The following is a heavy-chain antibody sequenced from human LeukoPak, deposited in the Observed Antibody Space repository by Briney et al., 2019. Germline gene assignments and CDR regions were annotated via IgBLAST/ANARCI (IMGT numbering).Heavy chain of an antibody. CDR2: TYYRSTWYN. CDR1: GDSVSSNSVT. CDR3: ARRLTQYDCFDP. D-gene: IGHD2-2*01. V-gene: IGHV6-1*01. J-gene: IGHJ5*02. Sequence: SQTLSLTCAISGDSVSSNSVTWNCIRQSPSRGLEWLGRTYYRSTWYNDYAVSVRGRITVNPDTSKNQFSLHLNSVTPEDTAIYYCARRLTQYDCFDPWGQGILVTVSS.